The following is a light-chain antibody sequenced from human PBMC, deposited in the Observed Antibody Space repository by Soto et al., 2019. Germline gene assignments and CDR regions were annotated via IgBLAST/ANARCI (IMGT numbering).Light chain of an antibody. V-gene: IGKV1-8*01. CDR1: QGISSY. CDR2: AAS. J-gene: IGKJ4*01. Sequence: AIRMTQSPSSLSASTGDRVTITCRASQGISSYLAWYQQKPGKAPKLLIYAASTLQSGVPSRFSGSGSVTDFTLTISCLQSEDFATYYCQQYYSYSGLTFGGGTKVEIK. CDR3: QQYYSYSGLT.